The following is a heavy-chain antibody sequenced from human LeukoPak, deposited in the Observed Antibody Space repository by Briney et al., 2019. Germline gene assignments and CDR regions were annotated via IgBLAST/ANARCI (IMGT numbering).Heavy chain of an antibody. Sequence: PSETLSLTCTVSGGSISSYYWSWIRQPAGKGLEWIGSIYYSGTTYYNPSLKSRVTISIDTSKNQFSLKLSSVTAADTAVYYCARRSRNHYYYYYMDVWGKGTTVTVSS. CDR2: IYYSGTT. V-gene: IGHV4-59*04. J-gene: IGHJ6*03. D-gene: IGHD1-26*01. CDR1: GGSISSYY. CDR3: ARRSRNHYYYYYMDV.